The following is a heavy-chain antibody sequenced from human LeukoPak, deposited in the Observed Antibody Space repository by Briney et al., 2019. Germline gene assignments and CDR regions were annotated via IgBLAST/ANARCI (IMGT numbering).Heavy chain of an antibody. Sequence: SETLSLTCTVSGGSISSYYWSWIRQPPGKGLEWIGYIYYSGSTNYNPSLKSRVTISVDTSKNQFSLKLSSVTAADTAVYYCARRGFFSGIAVAGKGDWFDPWGQGTLVTVSS. J-gene: IGHJ5*02. CDR3: ARRGFFSGIAVAGKGDWFDP. CDR2: IYYSGST. V-gene: IGHV4-59*08. D-gene: IGHD6-19*01. CDR1: GGSISSYY.